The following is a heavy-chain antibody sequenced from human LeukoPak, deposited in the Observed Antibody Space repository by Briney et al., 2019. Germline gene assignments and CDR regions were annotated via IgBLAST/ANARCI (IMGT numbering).Heavy chain of an antibody. CDR3: ARESYSGNPYFDY. V-gene: IGHV1-69*04. J-gene: IGHJ4*02. CDR2: IIPILGIA. D-gene: IGHD4-23*01. Sequence: GSSVKVSCKASGGTFSSYAISWVGQAPGQGLEWMGRIIPILGIANYAQKFQGRVTITADKSTSTAYMELSSLRSEDTAMYYCARESYSGNPYFDYWGQGTLVTVSS. CDR1: GGTFSSYA.